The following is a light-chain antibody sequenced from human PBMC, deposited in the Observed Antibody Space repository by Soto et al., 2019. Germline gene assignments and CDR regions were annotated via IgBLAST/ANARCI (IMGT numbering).Light chain of an antibody. Sequence: DIQMTQSPSTLSQSIGDRVTITCRASRSISDWLAWYQQKPGKAPKLLIFDASSLKSGVPSRFSGSGSGTDFTLTISSLQPEDFATYYCQQSYSTSWTFGQGTKVDIK. J-gene: IGKJ1*01. CDR3: QQSYSTSWT. CDR1: RSISDW. CDR2: DAS. V-gene: IGKV1-39*01.